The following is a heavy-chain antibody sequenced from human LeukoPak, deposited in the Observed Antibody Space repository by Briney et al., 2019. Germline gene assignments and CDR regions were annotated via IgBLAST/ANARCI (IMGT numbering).Heavy chain of an antibody. CDR3: ARCTASCYANAFDV. V-gene: IGHV3-23*01. CDR2: INGGGDDT. CDR1: GFTFKNNA. J-gene: IGHJ3*01. Sequence: GGSLRLSCAASGFTFKNNAMTWVRQAPGKGLEWVSAINGGGDDTEYADSVKGRFTISRANSKNTLYLQMNNLRPEDTAVYYCARCTASCYANAFDVRGQGTSVTVS. D-gene: IGHD2-2*01.